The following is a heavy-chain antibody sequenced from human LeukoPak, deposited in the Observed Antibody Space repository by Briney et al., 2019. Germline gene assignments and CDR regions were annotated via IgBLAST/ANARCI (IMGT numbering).Heavy chain of an antibody. CDR1: GGSLSSYY. V-gene: IGHV4-34*01. Sequence: SETLSLTCTVSGGSLSSYYWNWIRQPPGKGLEWIGEINHSGSTNYNPSLKSRVTISVDTSKNQFSLKLSSVTAADTAVYYCARANRYFGFWGQGTLVTVSS. CDR3: ARANRYFGF. CDR2: INHSGST. D-gene: IGHD2/OR15-2a*01. J-gene: IGHJ4*02.